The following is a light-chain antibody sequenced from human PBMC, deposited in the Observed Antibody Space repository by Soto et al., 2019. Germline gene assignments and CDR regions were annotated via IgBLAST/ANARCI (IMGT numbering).Light chain of an antibody. J-gene: IGLJ1*01. CDR2: EVS. V-gene: IGLV2-23*02. CDR1: SSDVGSYNL. CDR3: CSYAGSSTPDV. Sequence: QSVLTQPASVSGSPGQSITISCTGTSSDVGSYNLVSWYQQHPGKAPKRMIYEVSKRLSGVSNRFSGSKSGNTASLTISGLQAEDEADYYCCSYAGSSTPDVFGTGTKLTVL.